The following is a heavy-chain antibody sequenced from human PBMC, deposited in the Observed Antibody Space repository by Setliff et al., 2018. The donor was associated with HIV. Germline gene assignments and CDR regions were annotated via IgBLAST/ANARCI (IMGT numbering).Heavy chain of an antibody. Sequence: SGPTLVNPTQTLTLTCTFSGFSLSTSGVAVGWIRQPPGKALEWLALIYWDDDKRYSPSLKSRLTITKDTSKNQVVLTTNMDPVDTATYYCAHSHEPFLLDYWGQGTLVTVSS. CDR3: AHSHEPFLLDY. CDR2: IYWDDDK. CDR1: GFSLSTSGVA. V-gene: IGHV2-5*02. J-gene: IGHJ4*02.